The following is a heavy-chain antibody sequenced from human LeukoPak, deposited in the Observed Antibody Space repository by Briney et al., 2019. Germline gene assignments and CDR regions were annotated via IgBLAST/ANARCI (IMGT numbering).Heavy chain of an antibody. CDR1: GFTVSSNY. V-gene: IGHV3-53*04. Sequence: WGSLRLSCAASGFTVSSNYMSWVCQAPGKGLEWVSVIYSGGGTYYADSVKGRFTISRHNSRNTLYLQMNSLRAEDTAVYYCAREWATGTTGYFDYWGQGTLVTVSS. J-gene: IGHJ4*02. CDR2: IYSGGGT. CDR3: AREWATGTTGYFDY. D-gene: IGHD1-1*01.